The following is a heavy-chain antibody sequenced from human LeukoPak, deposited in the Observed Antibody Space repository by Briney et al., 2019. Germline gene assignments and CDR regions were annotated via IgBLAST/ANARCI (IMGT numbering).Heavy chain of an antibody. J-gene: IGHJ4*02. CDR2: IGTAGDT. D-gene: IGHD3-10*01. V-gene: IGHV3-13*01. CDR1: GFTFSSYD. CDR3: AKEVLTHYYGSGSH. Sequence: GGSLRLSCAASGFTFSSYDMHWVRQATGKGLEWVSAIGTAGDTYYPGSVKGRFTISRENAKNSLYLQMNSLRAGDTAVYYCAKEVLTHYYGSGSHWGQGTLVTVSS.